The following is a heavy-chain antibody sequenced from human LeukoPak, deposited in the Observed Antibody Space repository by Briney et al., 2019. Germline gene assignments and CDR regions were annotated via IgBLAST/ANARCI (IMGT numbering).Heavy chain of an antibody. Sequence: GSLRLSCAASGFTFSGSAMHWVRQASGRGLEWVGRIRSKANNYATEYAASVKGRFTISRDDSKNTAYLQMSSLRTEDTAIYYCTSVLYTATKWGFQYWGQGTLVTVSS. V-gene: IGHV3-73*01. J-gene: IGHJ1*01. D-gene: IGHD7-27*01. CDR2: IRSKANNYAT. CDR3: TSVLYTATKWGFQY. CDR1: GFTFSGSA.